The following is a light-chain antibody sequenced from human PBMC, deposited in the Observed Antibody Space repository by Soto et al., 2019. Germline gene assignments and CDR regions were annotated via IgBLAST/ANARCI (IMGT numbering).Light chain of an antibody. CDR3: QQYGSSST. CDR2: GAS. J-gene: IGKJ5*01. Sequence: TQSPSSLSASVGDRVTITCRASQSISSSFLAWYQQKPGQAPRLLIYGASSRPTGIPDRFRGSGSGTDFTLTISRLEPEEFAVDYCQQYGSSSTVGQGTRLEIK. CDR1: QSISSSF. V-gene: IGKV3-20*01.